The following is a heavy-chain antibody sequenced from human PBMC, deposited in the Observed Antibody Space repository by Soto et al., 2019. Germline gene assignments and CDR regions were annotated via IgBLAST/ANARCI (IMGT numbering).Heavy chain of an antibody. CDR3: AKVGGTSHPPIPVDY. Sequence: GGSLRLSCAASGFTFSSYAMTWLRQAPGKGLEWVSTISGSGGSTYYAHTSTYYADSVKGRFTISRDNSKNTLYLQMNSLRAEDTAVYYCAKVGGTSHPPIPVDYWGQGTLVTVSS. CDR1: GFTFSSYA. D-gene: IGHD2-2*02. CDR2: ISGSGGSTYYAHTST. V-gene: IGHV3-23*01. J-gene: IGHJ4*02.